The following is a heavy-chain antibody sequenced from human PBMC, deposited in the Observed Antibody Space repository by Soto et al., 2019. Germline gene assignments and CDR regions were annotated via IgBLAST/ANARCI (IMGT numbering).Heavy chain of an antibody. D-gene: IGHD6-6*01. CDR2: VYHSGST. CDR1: GGSISSSDW. CDR3: ARRGDGVLAARPRVYY. J-gene: IGHJ4*02. V-gene: IGHV4-4*02. Sequence: QVQLQESGPGLVKASGTLFLTCAVSGGSISSSDWWSWVRQPPGKGLEWIGEVYHSGSTNYNLSLKSRVTISVAKSKSRCSLNLSSVTAADTAVYYWARRGDGVLAARPRVYYWGQGTLVTVSS.